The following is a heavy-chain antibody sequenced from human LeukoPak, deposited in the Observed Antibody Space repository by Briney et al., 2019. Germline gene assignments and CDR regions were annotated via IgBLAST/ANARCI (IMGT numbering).Heavy chain of an antibody. CDR2: IHHSGST. CDR3: ARANIVGATVFDY. D-gene: IGHD1-26*01. J-gene: IGHJ4*02. Sequence: PSETLSLTCDVSGGSISSSNWWSWVRQPPGKGLEWIGEIHHSGSTNYNPSLKSRVTISVDTSKNQFSLKLSSVTAADTAVYYCARANIVGATVFDYWGQGTLVTVSS. V-gene: IGHV4-4*02. CDR1: GGSISSSNW.